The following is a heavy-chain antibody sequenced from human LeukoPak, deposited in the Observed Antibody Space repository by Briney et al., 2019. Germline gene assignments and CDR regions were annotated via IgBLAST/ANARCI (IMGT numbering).Heavy chain of an antibody. CDR2: ISYDGSNK. D-gene: IGHD3-22*01. CDR3: ARDDYYDSSGYQPQDY. Sequence: GGSLRLSCAASGFTFSSYAMHWVRQAPGKGLEWVAVISYDGSNKYYADSVKGRFTISRDNSKNTLYLQMNSLRAEDTAVYYCARDDYYDSSGYQPQDYWGQGTLVTVSS. J-gene: IGHJ4*02. CDR1: GFTFSSYA. V-gene: IGHV3-30*04.